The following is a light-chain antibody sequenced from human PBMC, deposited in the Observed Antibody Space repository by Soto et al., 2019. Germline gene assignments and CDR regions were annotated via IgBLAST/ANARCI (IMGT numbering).Light chain of an antibody. CDR1: QDISDV. V-gene: IGKV1-33*01. J-gene: IGKJ5*01. CDR3: QKFYDLPIN. CDR2: DAS. Sequence: DIQMTHSPSSLSASVGDRVTITCQASQDISDVLNWYQQQPGKAPKVLIYDASKLQTGVPSRFSGRGSGKDFTFTISSLQPDDSGTYYCQKFYDLPINFGQGTRLEIK.